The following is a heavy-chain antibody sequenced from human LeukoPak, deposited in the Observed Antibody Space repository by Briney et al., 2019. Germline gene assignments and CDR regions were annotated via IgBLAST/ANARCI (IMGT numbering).Heavy chain of an antibody. D-gene: IGHD2-21*01. V-gene: IGHV3-74*01. CDR2: IESDGSST. CDR1: GFTFSNYG. CDR3: ARSLSGIPDY. Sequence: QTGGSLRLSCAASGFTFSNYGMHWVLQAPGKGLEWVSRIESDGSSTRDADSVKGRFTISRDNAENTLYLQMSSLRAEDTAVYYCARSLSGIPDYWGQGTLVTVSS. J-gene: IGHJ4*02.